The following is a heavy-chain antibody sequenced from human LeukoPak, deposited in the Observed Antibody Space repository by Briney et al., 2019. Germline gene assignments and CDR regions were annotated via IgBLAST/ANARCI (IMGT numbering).Heavy chain of an antibody. Sequence: RASVKVSCKASGGTFSSYTISWVRQAPGQGLEWMGRIIPILGIANYAQKFQGRVTITADKSTSTAYMELSSLRSEDTAVYYCARESEYYFDHSASFDYWGQGTLVTVSS. CDR3: ARESEYYFDHSASFDY. CDR2: IIPILGIA. D-gene: IGHD3-22*01. J-gene: IGHJ4*02. CDR1: GGTFSSYT. V-gene: IGHV1-69*04.